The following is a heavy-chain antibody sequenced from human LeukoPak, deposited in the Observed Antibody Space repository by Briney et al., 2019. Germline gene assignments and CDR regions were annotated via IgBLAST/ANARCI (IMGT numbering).Heavy chain of an antibody. V-gene: IGHV3-48*01. CDR3: ARRLRRNYFDY. D-gene: IGHD4-17*01. CDR1: GFTFSSYS. Sequence: GGSLRLSCAASGFTFSSYSMNWVRQAPGKGLEWVSYISSSSSTIYYADSVKGRFTISRDNAKTSLYFQMNSLRADDTAVYYCARRLRRNYFDYWGQGTLVTVSS. J-gene: IGHJ4*02. CDR2: ISSSSSTI.